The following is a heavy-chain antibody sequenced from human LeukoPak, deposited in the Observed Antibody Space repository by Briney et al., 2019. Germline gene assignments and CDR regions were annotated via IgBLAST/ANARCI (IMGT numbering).Heavy chain of an antibody. CDR3: AASLSAADY. V-gene: IGHV3-23*01. CDR1: GFTFSSYA. J-gene: IGHJ4*02. D-gene: IGHD6-13*01. CDR2: ISGSGGST. Sequence: PGGSLRFSCAASGFTFSSYAMSWVRQAPGKGLEWVSGISGSGGSTYYADSVKGRFTISRENSRNTLYLHMNSLRAEDTAVYYCAASLSAADYWGQGTLVTVSS.